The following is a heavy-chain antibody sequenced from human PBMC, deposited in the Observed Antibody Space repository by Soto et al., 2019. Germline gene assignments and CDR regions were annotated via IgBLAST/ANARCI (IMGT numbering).Heavy chain of an antibody. CDR1: GFTFGDYA. V-gene: IGHV3-49*03. CDR2: IRSKAYGGTT. J-gene: IGHJ4*02. CDR3: TRVVRTTTEEKVECLFDY. Sequence: EVQLVESGGGLVQPGRSLRLSCTASGFTFGDYAMSWFRQAPGKGLEWVGFIRSKAYGGTTEYAASVKGRFTISRDDSKSIAYLQMKSLKTEDTAVYYCTRVVRTTTEEKVECLFDYWGQGTLVTVSS. D-gene: IGHD1-7*01.